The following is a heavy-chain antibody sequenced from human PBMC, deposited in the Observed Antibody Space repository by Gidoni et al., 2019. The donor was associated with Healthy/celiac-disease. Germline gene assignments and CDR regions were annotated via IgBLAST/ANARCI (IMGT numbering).Heavy chain of an antibody. CDR1: GFTFDDYA. D-gene: IGHD3-10*01. CDR3: AGGVRGVPPDYGMDV. J-gene: IGHJ6*02. V-gene: IGHV3-9*01. CDR2: ISWNSGSI. Sequence: EVQLVESGGGLVQPGRSLRLSCAAPGFTFDDYAMHWVRQAPGKGLEWVSGISWNSGSIGYADSVKGRFTISRDNAKNSLYLQMNSLRAEDTALYYCAGGVRGVPPDYGMDVWGQGTTVTVSS.